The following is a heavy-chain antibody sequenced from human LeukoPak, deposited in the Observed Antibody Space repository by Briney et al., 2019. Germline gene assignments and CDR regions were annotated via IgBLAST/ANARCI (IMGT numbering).Heavy chain of an antibody. D-gene: IGHD3-10*01. J-gene: IGHJ4*02. CDR1: GGSFSGYY. CDR3: ARGSRYYYGSAIFDY. CDR2: ISHSGST. Sequence: ASETLSLTCAVYGGSFSGYYWSWIRQPPGKGLEWIGEISHSGSTNYNPSLKSRVTISVDTSKNQFSLKLSSVTAADTAVYYCARGSRYYYGSAIFDYWGQGTLVTVSS. V-gene: IGHV4-34*01.